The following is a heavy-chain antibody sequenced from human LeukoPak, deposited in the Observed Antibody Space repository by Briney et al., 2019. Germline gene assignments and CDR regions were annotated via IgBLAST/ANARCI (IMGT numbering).Heavy chain of an antibody. Sequence: SQTLSLTCARSGDSVSSNGAAWDSIRQSPSRGLEWLGRTYYRSQQWYSDYAPSVKGRITINADTSQNQFSLHLNSVTPEDTAVYYCGRETDFGVVTNWGQGTLVTVSS. CDR2: TYYRSQQWYS. D-gene: IGHD3-3*01. V-gene: IGHV6-1*01. J-gene: IGHJ4*02. CDR1: GDSVSSNGAA. CDR3: GRETDFGVVTN.